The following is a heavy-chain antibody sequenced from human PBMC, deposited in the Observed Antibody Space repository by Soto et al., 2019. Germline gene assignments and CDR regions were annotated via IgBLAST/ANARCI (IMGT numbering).Heavy chain of an antibody. CDR2: INSDGSST. D-gene: IGHD3-22*01. Sequence: AGGSLRLSCVAPGFTFSSYWVHWVRPAPGKGLVWVSRINSDGSSTSYADSVKGRFTISRDNAKNTLYLQMNSLRAEDTAVYHCARELSGYLAPLDYWGQGTLVTVSS. V-gene: IGHV3-74*01. CDR1: GFTFSSYW. J-gene: IGHJ4*02. CDR3: ARELSGYLAPLDY.